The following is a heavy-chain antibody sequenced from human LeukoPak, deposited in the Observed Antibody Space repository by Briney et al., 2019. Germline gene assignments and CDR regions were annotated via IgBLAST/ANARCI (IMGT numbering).Heavy chain of an antibody. V-gene: IGHV3-23*01. D-gene: IGHD5-24*01. J-gene: IGHJ4*02. Sequence: GGSLRLSCAASGFTFSSYAMSWVRQAPGKGLEWVSAIGGSGGSTYYAESVKGRFTISRDNSKNTLYLQMNSLRAEGTAIYYCTRVGYIDEGIDYWGQGTLVTVSS. CDR1: GFTFSSYA. CDR3: TRVGYIDEGIDY. CDR2: IGGSGGST.